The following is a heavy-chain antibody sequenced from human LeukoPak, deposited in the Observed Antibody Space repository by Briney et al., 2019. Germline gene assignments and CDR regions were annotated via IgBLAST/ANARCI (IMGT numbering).Heavy chain of an antibody. V-gene: IGHV5-51*01. J-gene: IGHJ4*02. CDR2: IYPGDSDT. Sequence: GESLKISCKGSGYSFTSYWIGWVRQMPGKGREWMGIIYPGDSDTRYSPSFQGQVTISADKSISTAYLQWSSLKASDTAMYYCARRYSGSYSGGVFDYWGQGTLVTVSS. D-gene: IGHD1-26*01. CDR3: ARRYSGSYSGGVFDY. CDR1: GYSFTSYW.